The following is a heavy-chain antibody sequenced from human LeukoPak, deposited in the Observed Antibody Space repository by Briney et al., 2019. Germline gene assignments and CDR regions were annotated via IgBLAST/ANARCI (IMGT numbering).Heavy chain of an antibody. D-gene: IGHD6-19*01. CDR3: ARAYSSGWYVPERYNWFDR. CDR1: GGSISSSSYY. J-gene: IGHJ5*02. Sequence: SETLSLTCTVSGGSISSSSYYWGWIRQPPGKGLEWIGSIYYSGSTYYNPSLKSRVTISVDTSKNQFSLKLVSVTAADTAVYYCARAYSSGWYVPERYNWFDRWGQGTLVTVSS. CDR2: IYYSGST. V-gene: IGHV4-39*01.